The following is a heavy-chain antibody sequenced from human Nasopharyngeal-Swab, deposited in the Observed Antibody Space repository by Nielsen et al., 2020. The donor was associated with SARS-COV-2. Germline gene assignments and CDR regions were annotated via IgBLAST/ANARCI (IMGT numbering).Heavy chain of an antibody. D-gene: IGHD6-19*01. V-gene: IGHV1-3*01. CDR1: GYTLSTYA. J-gene: IGHJ4*01. Sequence: ASEKVSCKASGYTLSTYAMYWVRQAPGQRPEFMGLINAGRGNTYYSQKFQGRVRISRDTSANTVYIERSRLRSSATAVYYCARVPAVAASRIDLWAPGTLVTVSS. CDR3: ARVPAVAASRIDL. CDR2: INAGRGNT.